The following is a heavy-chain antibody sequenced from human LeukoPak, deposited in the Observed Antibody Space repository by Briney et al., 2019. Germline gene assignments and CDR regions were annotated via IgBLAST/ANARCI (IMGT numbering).Heavy chain of an antibody. Sequence: GGSLRLPCAASGFTFDDYGMSWVREAPAKGLEWVSGINWNGGSTGYADSVKGRFTISRDNAKNSLYLQMNSLRAEDTALYHCARGAGGITGTTWYDYWGQGTLVTVSS. CDR1: GFTFDDYG. CDR3: ARGAGGITGTTWYDY. D-gene: IGHD1-7*01. J-gene: IGHJ4*02. V-gene: IGHV3-20*01. CDR2: INWNGGST.